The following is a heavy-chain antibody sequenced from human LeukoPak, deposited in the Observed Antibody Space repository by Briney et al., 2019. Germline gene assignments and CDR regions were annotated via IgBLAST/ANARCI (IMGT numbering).Heavy chain of an antibody. J-gene: IGHJ5*02. CDR1: GGSISSYY. Sequence: SETLSLTCTVSGGSISSYYWSWIRQPAGKGLEWIGRIYTSGSTNYNPSLKSRVTISVDTSKNQFSLKLSSVTAADTAVYYCAVGECTNGVCAVSDWFDPWGQGTLVTVSS. CDR3: AVGECTNGVCAVSDWFDP. D-gene: IGHD2-8*01. CDR2: IYTSGST. V-gene: IGHV4-4*07.